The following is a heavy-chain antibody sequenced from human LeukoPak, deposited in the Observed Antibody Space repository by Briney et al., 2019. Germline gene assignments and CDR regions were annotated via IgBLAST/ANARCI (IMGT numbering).Heavy chain of an antibody. J-gene: IGHJ4*02. CDR2: IRSKAYGGTT. Sequence: SLRLSCTHSGFTSGDSALSGVRQAPGQGLGWGGFIRSKAYGGTTEYAASVKGRLTISRDDSKSIAYLQMNSLKTEYKAVYYCTSQQGYWGQGTLVTVSS. CDR1: GFTSGDSA. D-gene: IGHD1/OR15-1a*01. V-gene: IGHV3-49*04. CDR3: TSQQGY.